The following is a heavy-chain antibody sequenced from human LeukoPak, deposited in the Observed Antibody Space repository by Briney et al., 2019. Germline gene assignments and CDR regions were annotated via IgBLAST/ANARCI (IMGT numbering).Heavy chain of an antibody. CDR1: GFTVSSNY. J-gene: IGHJ5*02. V-gene: IGHV3-53*01. CDR3: ARRTVANWFDP. Sequence: GGSLRLSCAASGFTVSSNYMSWVRQAPGKGLEWVSVIYSGGSTYYADSVKDRFTISRDNSKNTLYLQMNSLRAEDTAVYYCARRTVANWFDPWGQGTLVTVSS. CDR2: IYSGGST. D-gene: IGHD4-23*01.